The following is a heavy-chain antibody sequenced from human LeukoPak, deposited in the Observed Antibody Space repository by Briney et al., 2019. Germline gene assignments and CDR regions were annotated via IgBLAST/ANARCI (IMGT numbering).Heavy chain of an antibody. Sequence: SVKVSCKASGGTFSSYAISWVRQAPGQGLEWMGRIIPIFGIANYAQKFQGRVTITADKPTSTAYMELSSLRSEDTAVYYCAREGEYGDYVFDYWGQGTLVTVSS. V-gene: IGHV1-69*04. CDR2: IIPIFGIA. D-gene: IGHD4-17*01. CDR1: GGTFSSYA. J-gene: IGHJ4*02. CDR3: AREGEYGDYVFDY.